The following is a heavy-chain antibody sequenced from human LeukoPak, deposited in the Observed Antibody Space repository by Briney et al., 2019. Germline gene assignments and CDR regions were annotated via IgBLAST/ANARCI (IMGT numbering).Heavy chain of an antibody. CDR1: GYTFTSYD. J-gene: IGHJ4*02. CDR3: ARGDRFRGYSCLNY. D-gene: IGHD5-18*01. V-gene: IGHV1-8*01. Sequence: ASVKVSCKASGYTFTSYDINWVRQATGQGLEWMGWMNPNSGNTGCAQKFQGRVTMTRNTSISTAYMELSSLRSEDTAVYYCARGDRFRGYSCLNYWGQGTLVTVSS. CDR2: MNPNSGNT.